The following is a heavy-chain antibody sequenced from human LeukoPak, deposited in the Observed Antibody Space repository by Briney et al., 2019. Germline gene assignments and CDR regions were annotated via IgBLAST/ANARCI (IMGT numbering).Heavy chain of an antibody. Sequence: GGSLRLSCAASRFTLSTYAMTWVRQAPGKGLEWVTTISGSGGSTYYADSVKGRFTISRDNSKNTLYLQMNSLRAEDTAVYYCAKAGSSGYRAPFDYWGQGTLVTVSS. CDR3: AKAGSSGYRAPFDY. V-gene: IGHV3-23*01. J-gene: IGHJ4*02. CDR2: ISGSGGST. D-gene: IGHD3-22*01. CDR1: RFTLSTYA.